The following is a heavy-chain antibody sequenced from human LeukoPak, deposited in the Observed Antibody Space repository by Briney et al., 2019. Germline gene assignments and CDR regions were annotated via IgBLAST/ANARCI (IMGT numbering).Heavy chain of an antibody. CDR3: ARGFATMVRGVVLDF. D-gene: IGHD3-10*01. CDR2: IYHSGST. J-gene: IGHJ4*02. Sequence: PSETLSLTCAVYSGSFSGYYWSWIRQPPGKGLEWIGEIYHSGSTNYNPSLKSRVTTSVDTSKNQFSLKLSSVTAADTAVYYCARGFATMVRGVVLDFWGQGTLVTVSS. CDR1: SGSFSGYY. V-gene: IGHV4-34*01.